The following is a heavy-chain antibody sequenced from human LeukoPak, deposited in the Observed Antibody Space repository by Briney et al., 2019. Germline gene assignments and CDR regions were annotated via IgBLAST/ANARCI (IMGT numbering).Heavy chain of an antibody. CDR1: GFTFSSYG. D-gene: IGHD7-27*01. V-gene: IGHV3-30*18. J-gene: IGHJ4*02. CDR3: AEDYSSGDPVDY. Sequence: GGSLRLSCAASGFTFSSYGMHWVRQAPGKGLEWVAVISYDGSNKYYADSVKGRFTISRDNSKNTLYLQMNSLRAEDTAVYYCAEDYSSGDPVDYWGQGTLVTVSS. CDR2: ISYDGSNK.